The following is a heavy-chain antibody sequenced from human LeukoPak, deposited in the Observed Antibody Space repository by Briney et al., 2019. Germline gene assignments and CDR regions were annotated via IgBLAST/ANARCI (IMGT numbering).Heavy chain of an antibody. J-gene: IGHJ4*02. CDR1: GFTFNNAW. CDR3: TSDPRIGRYFDY. V-gene: IGHV3-15*01. CDR2: VKSKADGGTT. D-gene: IGHD1-26*01. Sequence: PGGSLRLSCAASGFTFNNAWMNWIRQVPGKGLEWVGRVKSKADGGTTDYAAPVEGRFTISRDGSENTLYLQMNSLKTEDTAVYYCTSDPRIGRYFDYWGQGTLVTVSS.